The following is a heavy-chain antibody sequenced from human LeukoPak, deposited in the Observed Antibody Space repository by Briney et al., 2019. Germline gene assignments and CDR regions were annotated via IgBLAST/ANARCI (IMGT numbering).Heavy chain of an antibody. D-gene: IGHD3-9*01. CDR3: AREVRSGRYFDWLTP. V-gene: IGHV4-34*01. Sequence: SETLSLTCAVYGGSISGYYWSWIRQPPGKGLEWIGEINHSGGTNYNPTLNSRVTISVDTSKNQFSLKLSSVAAADTAVYYCAREVRSGRYFDWLTPWGQGTLVTVSS. CDR1: GGSISGYY. J-gene: IGHJ5*02. CDR2: INHSGGT.